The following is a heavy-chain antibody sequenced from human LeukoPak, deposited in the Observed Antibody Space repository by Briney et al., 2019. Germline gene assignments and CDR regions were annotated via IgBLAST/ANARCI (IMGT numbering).Heavy chain of an antibody. Sequence: SETLSLTCAVSGYLLSNGYYWGWVRLPPGKGLEWIGSIHHSGIIHYNPSLKSRLTISVDTVKNEFSMNLNSVTAADTAVYYCPNFPRYRSGASCSGMDVWGKGTTVIVSS. V-gene: IGHV4-38-2*01. CDR2: IHHSGII. J-gene: IGHJ6*04. D-gene: IGHD2-15*01. CDR1: GYLLSNGYY. CDR3: PNFPRYRSGASCSGMDV.